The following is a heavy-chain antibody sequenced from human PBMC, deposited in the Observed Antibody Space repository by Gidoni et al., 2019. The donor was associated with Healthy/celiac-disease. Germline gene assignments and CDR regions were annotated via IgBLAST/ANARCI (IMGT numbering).Heavy chain of an antibody. CDR1: GFTFSSYS. CDR3: ARVAEYYYGSGDPFDY. V-gene: IGHV3-21*01. CDR2: IISSSSYI. Sequence: EVQLVESGGGLFKPGGSLRLSCAASGFTFSSYSMNWVRQAPGKGLEWVSSIISSSSYIYYADSVKGRFTISRDNAKNSLYLQMNSLRAEDTAVYYCARVAEYYYGSGDPFDYWGQGTLVTVSS. D-gene: IGHD3-10*01. J-gene: IGHJ4*02.